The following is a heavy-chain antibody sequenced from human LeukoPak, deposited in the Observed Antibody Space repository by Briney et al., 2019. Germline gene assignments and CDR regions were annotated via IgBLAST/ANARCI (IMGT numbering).Heavy chain of an antibody. J-gene: IGHJ4*02. Sequence: GGSLRLSCAASGFTFSNYGMHWVRQAPGKGLEWVAFMQYDGTNKYYADSVKGRFTISRDNAKNSLYLQMNSLRVEDTAMFYCTRGFDISDYWGQGTVVTVSS. CDR1: GFTFSNYG. CDR3: TRGFDISDY. V-gene: IGHV3-30*02. CDR2: MQYDGTNK. D-gene: IGHD3-3*02.